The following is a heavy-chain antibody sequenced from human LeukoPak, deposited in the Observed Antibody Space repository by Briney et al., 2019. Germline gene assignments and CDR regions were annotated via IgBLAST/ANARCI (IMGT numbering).Heavy chain of an antibody. J-gene: IGHJ4*02. D-gene: IGHD3-10*01. CDR1: GFSFSSYW. Sequence: PGGSLRLSWAASGFSFSSYWMHWVRQAPGKGMVWVSRISGGGSSTSYADSVKGRFTISRANTKNTLYLQMNSLRAEDTAVYYCARGGSSSLNPFDYWGQGTLVTVSS. CDR3: ARGGSSSLNPFDY. CDR2: ISGGGSST. V-gene: IGHV3-74*01.